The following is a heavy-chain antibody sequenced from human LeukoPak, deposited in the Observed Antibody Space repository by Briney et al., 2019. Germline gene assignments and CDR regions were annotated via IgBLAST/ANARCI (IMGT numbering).Heavy chain of an antibody. Sequence: TGGSLRLSCAAFGFTFSSYAMTWVRQAPGKGLEWVSSIDASGGGASYADSVKGRFTISRDNSKNTLYLQMNSLRAEDTAIYYCATRAWIELWLPDYWGQGTLVTVSS. J-gene: IGHJ4*02. CDR1: GFTFSSYA. D-gene: IGHD5-18*01. CDR2: IDASGGGA. CDR3: ATRAWIELWLPDY. V-gene: IGHV3-23*01.